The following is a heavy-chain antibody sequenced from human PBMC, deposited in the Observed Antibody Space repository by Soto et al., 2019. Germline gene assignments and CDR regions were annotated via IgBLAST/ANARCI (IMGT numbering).Heavy chain of an antibody. CDR2: ISAYNGNT. V-gene: IGHV1-18*01. J-gene: IGHJ4*02. CDR3: ARDRHSRLYNTPFDY. CDR1: GYTFTSYG. Sequence: ASVKVSCKASGYTFTSYGISWVRQAPGQGLEWMGWISAYNGNTNYAQKLQGRVTMTTDTSTSTAYMELRSLRSDDTAVYYCARDRHSRLYNTPFDYWGQGTLVTVSS. D-gene: IGHD1-1*01.